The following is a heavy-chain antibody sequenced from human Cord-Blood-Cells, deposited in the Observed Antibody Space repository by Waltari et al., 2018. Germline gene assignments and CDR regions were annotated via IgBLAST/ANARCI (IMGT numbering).Heavy chain of an antibody. V-gene: IGHV1-69*01. CDR1: GGTFSSYA. Sequence: QVQLVQSGAEVKKPGSSVKVSCKASGGTFSSYAISWVRQAPGQGLEWMGGIIPIFGTANYAQKFEGRVRSTADESTSTAYRELSSLRSEDTAVYYCARGGIAVAGTVGYYFDYWGQGTLVTVSS. J-gene: IGHJ4*02. CDR2: IIPIFGTA. CDR3: ARGGIAVAGTVGYYFDY. D-gene: IGHD6-19*01.